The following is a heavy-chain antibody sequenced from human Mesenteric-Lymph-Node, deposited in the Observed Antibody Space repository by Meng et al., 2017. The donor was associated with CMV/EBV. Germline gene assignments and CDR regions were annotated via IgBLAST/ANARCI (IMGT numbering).Heavy chain of an antibody. CDR2: TSYDGSNK. D-gene: IGHD3-3*01. V-gene: IGHV3-30-3*01. CDR1: GFSFSSYA. J-gene: IGHJ4*02. CDR3: ARVAIFGVALDY. Sequence: GRSLRLSCASAGFSFSSYAMHWVRQAPGKGREWVAVTSYDGSNKYYADSVKGRFTISRDNSKNTLYLQMNGLRAEDTAVYYCARVAIFGVALDYWGQGTLVTVSS.